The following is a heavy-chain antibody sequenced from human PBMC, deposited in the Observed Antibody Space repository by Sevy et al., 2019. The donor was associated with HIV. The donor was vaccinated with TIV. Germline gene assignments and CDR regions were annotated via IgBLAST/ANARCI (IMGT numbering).Heavy chain of an antibody. D-gene: IGHD3-9*01. J-gene: IGHJ3*02. CDR1: GYSFTSYW. Sequence: GGSLRLSCKGSGYSFTSYWIGWVRQMPGKGLEWMGIIYPGDSDTRYSPSFQGQVTISADKSISTAYLQWSSLKASDTAMYYCARRQNYDILTGYPDHAFDIWGQGTMVTVSS. V-gene: IGHV5-51*01. CDR2: IYPGDSDT. CDR3: ARRQNYDILTGYPDHAFDI.